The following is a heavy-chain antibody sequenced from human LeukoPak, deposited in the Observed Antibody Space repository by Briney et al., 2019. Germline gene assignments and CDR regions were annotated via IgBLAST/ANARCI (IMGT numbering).Heavy chain of an antibody. J-gene: IGHJ4*02. CDR1: GFTFSGHW. D-gene: IGHD1-14*01. Sequence: GGSLRLSCAASGFTFSGHWMRWVRQGPGKGLEWVANINQGGSDKYYVDSVKGRITISRGNANNLLYLQMNSLRGEDTAVYYCTRDRSRAEDDWGQGTLVTVSS. CDR2: INQGGSDK. CDR3: TRDRSRAEDD. V-gene: IGHV3-7*01.